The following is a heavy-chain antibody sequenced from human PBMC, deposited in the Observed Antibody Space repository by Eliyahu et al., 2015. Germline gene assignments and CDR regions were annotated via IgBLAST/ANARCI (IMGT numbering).Heavy chain of an antibody. CDR3: ARKRTSWELDY. CDR2: IYYSGST. V-gene: IGHV4-39*01. J-gene: IGHJ4*02. Sequence: QLQLQESGPGLVKPXEXLSXTXXVSGGXISSSSYYWGWIRQPPGKGLEWIGSIYYSGSTYYNPSLKSRVTISVDTSKNQFSLKLSSVTAADTAVYYCARKRTSWELDYWGQGTLVTVSS. D-gene: IGHD1-26*01. CDR1: GGXISSSSYY.